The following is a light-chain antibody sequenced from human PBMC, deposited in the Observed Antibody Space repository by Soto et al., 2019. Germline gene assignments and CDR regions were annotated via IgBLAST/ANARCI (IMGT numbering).Light chain of an antibody. CDR1: NIGSKG. V-gene: IGLV3-21*04. J-gene: IGLJ2*01. CDR2: SDT. CDR3: QVWDSGSAHVV. Sequence: SYELTQPPSVSVAPGKTASISCGGNNIGSKGVHWYQQKPGQAPVLVIYSDTDLPPVIPERFSGSNSANLATLTISRVEAGDGADYYRQVWDSGSAHVVFGGGTKVTVL.